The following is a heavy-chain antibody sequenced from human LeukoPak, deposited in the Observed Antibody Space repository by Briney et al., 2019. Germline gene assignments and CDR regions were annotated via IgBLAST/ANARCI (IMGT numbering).Heavy chain of an antibody. V-gene: IGHV1-8*01. J-gene: IGHJ6*03. Sequence: ASVKVSCKASGYTFTSYDINWVRQATGQGLEWMGWMNPNSGNTGYAQKFQGRVTMTRNTSISTAYMKLSSLRSEDTAVYYCARSGYYSSGYYPYCYYYYYMDVWGKGTTVTVSS. CDR2: MNPNSGNT. CDR1: GYTFTSYD. CDR3: ARSGYYSSGYYPYCYYYYYMDV. D-gene: IGHD3-22*01.